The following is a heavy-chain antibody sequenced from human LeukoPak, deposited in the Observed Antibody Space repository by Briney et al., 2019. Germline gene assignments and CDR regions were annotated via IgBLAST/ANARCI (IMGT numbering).Heavy chain of an antibody. J-gene: IGHJ4*02. Sequence: GGSLSLSCAASGFTYSSYSMNWVRQAPGKGLAWVSSISSSSSYIYYADSVKGRFTISRDNAKNSLYLQMNSLRAEDTAVYYCARGLTTVIDYWGQGTLVTVSS. CDR1: GFTYSSYS. V-gene: IGHV3-21*01. CDR2: ISSSSSYI. D-gene: IGHD4-17*01. CDR3: ARGLTTVIDY.